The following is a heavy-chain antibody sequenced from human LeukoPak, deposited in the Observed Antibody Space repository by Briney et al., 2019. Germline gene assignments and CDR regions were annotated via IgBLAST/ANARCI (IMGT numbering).Heavy chain of an antibody. CDR2: LGSTAYGVTT. D-gene: IGHD3-9*01. CDR3: TRPYYDYLTVYYSDY. J-gene: IGHJ4*02. V-gene: IGHV3-49*04. Sequence: GGSLRLYCTTSGFTFSNYPMSWVRPAPGNGLEWLALLGSTAYGVTTKYAASVKGRFTISRDDSKSIAYLQMNSLKTEDTAVYYCTRPYYDYLTVYYSDYWGQGTLVTVSS. CDR1: GFTFSNYP.